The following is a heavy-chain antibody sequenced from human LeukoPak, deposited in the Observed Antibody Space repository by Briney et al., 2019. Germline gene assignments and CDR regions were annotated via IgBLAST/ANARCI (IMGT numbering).Heavy chain of an antibody. J-gene: IGHJ5*02. V-gene: IGHV4-59*01. CDR1: GVSISSYY. Sequence: SETLSLTCTVSGVSISSYYWSWIRQPPGKGLEWIGYTSYSGSTNYNPSLKSRVTISADTSKNQFSLKVSSVTAADTAVYYCARGVVPAAIDNWFDPWGQGTLVTVSS. CDR3: ARGVVPAAIDNWFDP. D-gene: IGHD2-2*01. CDR2: TSYSGST.